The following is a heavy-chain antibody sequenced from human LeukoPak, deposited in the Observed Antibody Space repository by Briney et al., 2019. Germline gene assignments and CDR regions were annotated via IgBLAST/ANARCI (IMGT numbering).Heavy chain of an antibody. J-gene: IGHJ5*02. V-gene: IGHV3-66*01. Sequence: PGGSLRLSCAGSGFIVSSNYMSWVRQAAGKGLEWVSVIYGSSRTYYADSVKGRFTISRDNSKNTVYLQMDSLRAEDTAVYYCARGPAVAGKNWFDPWGQGTLVTVSS. CDR2: IYGSSRT. D-gene: IGHD6-19*01. CDR1: GFIVSSNY. CDR3: ARGPAVAGKNWFDP.